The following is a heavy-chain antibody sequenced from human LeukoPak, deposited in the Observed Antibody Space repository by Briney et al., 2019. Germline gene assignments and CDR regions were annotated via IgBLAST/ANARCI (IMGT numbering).Heavy chain of an antibody. D-gene: IGHD4-17*01. V-gene: IGHV4-39*07. CDR1: GGSISSSSYY. Sequence: SETLSLTCTVSGGSISSSSYYWGWIRQPPGKGLEWIGSIYYSGSTYYNPSLKSRVTISVDTSKNQFSLKLSSVTAADTAVYYCARSVYGDYEGYYFDYWGQGTLVTVSS. J-gene: IGHJ4*02. CDR3: ARSVYGDYEGYYFDY. CDR2: IYYSGST.